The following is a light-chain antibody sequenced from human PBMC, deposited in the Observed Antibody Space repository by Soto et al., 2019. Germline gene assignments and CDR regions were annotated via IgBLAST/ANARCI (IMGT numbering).Light chain of an antibody. V-gene: IGLV2-14*01. CDR1: SSDIGAYNY. Sequence: QSVLTQPASVSGSPGQSITISCTGTSSDIGAYNYVSWYQQHPGKAPKLMIYEVTNRPSGISNRFSGSRSGNTASLSISGLQTEDEAEYYCSAYSSAIAFVFGTGTKVTVL. CDR3: SAYSSAIAFV. CDR2: EVT. J-gene: IGLJ1*01.